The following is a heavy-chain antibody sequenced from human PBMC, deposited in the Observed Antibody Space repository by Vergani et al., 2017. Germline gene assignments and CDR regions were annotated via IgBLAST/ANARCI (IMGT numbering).Heavy chain of an antibody. V-gene: IGHV4-59*01. D-gene: IGHD6-13*01. CDR1: GGSISSYY. CDR2: IYYSGST. Sequence: QVQLQESGPGLVKPSETLSLTCTVSGGSISSYYWSWIRQPPGKGLEWSGYIYYSGSTNYNPSLKSRVTISVDTSKNQFSLKLSSVTAADTAVYYCARSYSSSTHIDYWGQGTLVTVSS. CDR3: ARSYSSSTHIDY. J-gene: IGHJ4*02.